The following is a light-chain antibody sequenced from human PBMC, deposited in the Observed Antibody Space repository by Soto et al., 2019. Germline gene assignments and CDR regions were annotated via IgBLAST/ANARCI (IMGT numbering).Light chain of an antibody. CDR3: QQANTFPLT. CDR2: DAS. CDR1: QYISTY. V-gene: IGKV1-12*01. Sequence: DLQMTQSPSSVSASVGDRVTITCRASQYISTYLVWYQQKPGKAPNLLISDASSLQGGVPSRFGGSGSGTDFTLTITSLQPEDFATYYCQQANTFPLTFGQGTKVEI. J-gene: IGKJ1*01.